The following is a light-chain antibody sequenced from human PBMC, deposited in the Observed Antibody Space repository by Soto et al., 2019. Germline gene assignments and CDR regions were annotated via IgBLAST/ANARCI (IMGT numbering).Light chain of an antibody. Sequence: AIRMTQSPSSFSASTGDRVTITCRASQGISSYLAWYQQKPGKAPKLLIYAASTLQSGVPSRFSGSGSGTDFILTISCLQSEDFATYYCQQYYSYPPLTFGGGTKVDI. CDR2: AAS. CDR3: QQYYSYPPLT. J-gene: IGKJ4*01. CDR1: QGISSY. V-gene: IGKV1-8*01.